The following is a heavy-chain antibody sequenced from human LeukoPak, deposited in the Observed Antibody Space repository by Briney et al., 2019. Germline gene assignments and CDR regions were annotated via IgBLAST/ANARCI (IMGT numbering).Heavy chain of an antibody. J-gene: IGHJ4*02. CDR2: INPSGGST. CDR3: AGEIAMHVH. D-gene: IGHD3-22*01. V-gene: IGHV1-46*01. CDR1: GYPFSNND. Sequence: ASVKVSCKASGYPFSNNDLHWVRQAPGQGLEWLGLINPSGGSTIYAQKFRGRVTMTRDTSTSTVYMELSSLRSDDSAVYYCAGEIAMHVHWGQGTLVTVSS.